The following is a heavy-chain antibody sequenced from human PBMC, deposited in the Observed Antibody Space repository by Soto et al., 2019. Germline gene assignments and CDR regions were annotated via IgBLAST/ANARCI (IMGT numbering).Heavy chain of an antibody. CDR1: GFTASNFW. V-gene: IGHV3-15*01. Sequence: EVQLVETGGGLVKPGGSLRLSCAASGFTASNFWMSWVRQAPGKGLEWIALIKRESEGGTADFAPLVKGRFTISREDLKNTLYLDMNSLKTEDTAVYYCTVDSMRPYWGQGTMVTVSS. J-gene: IGHJ4*02. CDR3: TVDSMRPY. CDR2: IKRESEGGTA.